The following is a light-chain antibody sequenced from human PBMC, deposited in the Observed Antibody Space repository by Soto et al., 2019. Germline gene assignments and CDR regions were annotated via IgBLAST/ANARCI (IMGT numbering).Light chain of an antibody. CDR3: SSYTSSSTL. Sequence: QSVLTQPPSVSGAPGQTVSISCSGSDSNIGAGYDLHWYQQLPGTAPKLLIHSDYLRASGVRDQFSGSKSGNTASLTISGLQAEDEADYYCSSYTSSSTLFGTGTKVTVL. V-gene: IGLV1-40*01. J-gene: IGLJ1*01. CDR1: DSNIGAGYD. CDR2: SDY.